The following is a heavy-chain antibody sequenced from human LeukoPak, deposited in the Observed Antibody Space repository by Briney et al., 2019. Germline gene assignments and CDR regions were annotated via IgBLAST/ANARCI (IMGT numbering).Heavy chain of an antibody. J-gene: IGHJ4*02. V-gene: IGHV3-7*01. CDR2: VNENGRET. Sequence: GGSLRLSCAASGFTFRSFYMSWVRQAPGKGLEWVAKVNENGRETHYVDSVKGRFTISRDNAKNSVSLQMNNLRVEDTAVYYCAKDEVGGHFEYWGQGILVTVSS. CDR1: GFTFRSFY. CDR3: AKDEVGGHFEY.